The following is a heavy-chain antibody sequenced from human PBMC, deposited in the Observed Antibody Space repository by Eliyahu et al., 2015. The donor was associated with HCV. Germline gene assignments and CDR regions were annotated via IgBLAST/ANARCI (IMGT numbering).Heavy chain of an antibody. CDR2: ISGSGGST. V-gene: IGHV3-23*01. CDR1: GFTFSSYA. D-gene: IGHD3-16*01. CDR3: ANPSQGGYYYGMDV. J-gene: IGHJ6*02. Sequence: GGLVQPGGSLRLSCAASGFTFSSYAMSWVRQAPGKGLEWVSAISGSGGSTYYADSVKGRFTISRDNSKNTLYLQMXSLRAEDTAVYYCANPSQGGYYYGMDVWGQGTTVTVSS.